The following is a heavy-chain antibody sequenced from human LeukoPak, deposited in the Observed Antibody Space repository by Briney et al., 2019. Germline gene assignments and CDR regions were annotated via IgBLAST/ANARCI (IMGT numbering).Heavy chain of an antibody. D-gene: IGHD5-24*01. CDR1: GYTFTGYY. CDR3: ARGGWLQYYNYYYMDV. Sequence: ASVKVSCKASGYTFTGYYMHWVRQAPGQGLEWMGWINPNSCGTNYAQKFQGRVTITRDTSISTAYMELSRLRSDDTAVYYCARGGWLQYYNYYYMDVWGKGTTVTVSS. V-gene: IGHV1-2*02. J-gene: IGHJ6*03. CDR2: INPNSCGT.